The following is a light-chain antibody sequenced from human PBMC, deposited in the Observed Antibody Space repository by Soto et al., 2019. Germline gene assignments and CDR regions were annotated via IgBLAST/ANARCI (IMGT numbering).Light chain of an antibody. Sequence: QSVLTQTPSVSGAPGQRVTISCTGSSSNIGAGYDVQWYQQLPGTAPKLLIYGNSNRPSGVPDRFSGSKSGTSASLAITGLQAEDEADYYCQSYDSSLSVVFGGGTKLTVL. V-gene: IGLV1-40*01. J-gene: IGLJ2*01. CDR1: SSNIGAGYD. CDR3: QSYDSSLSVV. CDR2: GNS.